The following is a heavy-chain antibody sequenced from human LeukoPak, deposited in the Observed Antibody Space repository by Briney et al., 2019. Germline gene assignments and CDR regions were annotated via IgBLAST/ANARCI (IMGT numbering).Heavy chain of an antibody. D-gene: IGHD5-24*01. V-gene: IGHV1-2*02. Sequence: GVSVKVSCKASGYTFTDYYIHWVRQAPGQGLEWMGWINPHSGGTNYAQKFQGSVTMTRDTSITTAYMELSRLRSDDTAVYYCATGRGYNYLATATWGQGTLVTVSS. J-gene: IGHJ4*02. CDR3: ATGRGYNYLATAT. CDR2: INPHSGGT. CDR1: GYTFTDYY.